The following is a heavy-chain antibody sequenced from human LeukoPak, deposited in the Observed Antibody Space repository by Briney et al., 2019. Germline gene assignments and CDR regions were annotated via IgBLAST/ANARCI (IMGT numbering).Heavy chain of an antibody. CDR3: VKDRGDGYKWQNSSGFDS. CDR1: GFTFYFYG. Sequence: GGSLRLSCAASGFTFYFYGMHWVRQAPGKGLEWVAVMSYDGSNKYSADSVKGRFTISRDNSENTLYLQMNSLRVGDTAFYHCVKDRGDGYKWQNSSGFDSWGQGTLVTVSS. D-gene: IGHD5-24*01. V-gene: IGHV3-30*18. CDR2: MSYDGSNK. J-gene: IGHJ4*02.